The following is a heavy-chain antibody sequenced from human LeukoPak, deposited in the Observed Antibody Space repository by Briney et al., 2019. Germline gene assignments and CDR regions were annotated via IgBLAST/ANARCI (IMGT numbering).Heavy chain of an antibody. D-gene: IGHD3-10*01. CDR2: ISSRGSI. Sequence: GGSLRLSCAASGFTFSSYSMNWVRQAPGKGLEWISYISSRGSIYHADSVKGRFTISRDNAKNSLYLQMNSLRDEDTAVYYCARNHYYGSGSLAIWGQGTLLTVAS. J-gene: IGHJ4*02. CDR3: ARNHYYGSGSLAI. CDR1: GFTFSSYS. V-gene: IGHV3-48*02.